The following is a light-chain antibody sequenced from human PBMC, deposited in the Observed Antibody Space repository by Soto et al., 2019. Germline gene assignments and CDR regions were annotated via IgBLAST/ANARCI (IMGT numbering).Light chain of an antibody. CDR1: QDVGNW. J-gene: IGKJ1*01. Sequence: DIQMTQSPSSVSASVGDRVSITCRASQDVGNWLAWYQQKPGKAPKLLISASSSLQSGVPSRFSGSGSGTDFTLTISSLQPDDFATYYCQHYNSYSEAFGQGTKVDIK. CDR2: ASS. CDR3: QHYNSYSEA. V-gene: IGKV1D-16*01.